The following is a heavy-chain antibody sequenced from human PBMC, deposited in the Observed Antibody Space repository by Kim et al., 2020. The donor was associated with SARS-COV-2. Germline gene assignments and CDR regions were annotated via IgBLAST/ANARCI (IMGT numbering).Heavy chain of an antibody. CDR3: ARESGYGMDV. J-gene: IGHJ6*02. V-gene: IGHV1-69*01. CDR2: TA. Sequence: TANYAQKCQGRVTMTADEATSTAYMELSSLRSEDTAVYYCARESGYGMDVWGQGTTVTVSS.